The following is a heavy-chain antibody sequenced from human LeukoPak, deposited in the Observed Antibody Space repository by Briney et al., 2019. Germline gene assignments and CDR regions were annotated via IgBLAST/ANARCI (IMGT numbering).Heavy chain of an antibody. Sequence: SETLSLTCTVSGGSVSSGSYYWSWIRQPPGKGLEWIGYIYYSGSTNYNPSLKSRVTISVDTSKNQFSLKLSSVTAADTAVYYCAREDYWGQGTLVTVSS. CDR3: AREDY. CDR1: GGSVSSGSYY. J-gene: IGHJ4*02. CDR2: IYYSGST. V-gene: IGHV4-61*01.